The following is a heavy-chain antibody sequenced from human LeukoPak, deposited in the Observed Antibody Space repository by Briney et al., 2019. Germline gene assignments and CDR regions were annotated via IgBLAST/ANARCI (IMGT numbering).Heavy chain of an antibody. V-gene: IGHV3-7*01. CDR2: IKEDGSEK. CDR3: ARDSVHGYYDSSGYSALFDY. J-gene: IGHJ4*02. D-gene: IGHD3-22*01. Sequence: GGSLRLSCAAFGFTFKIYTMNWVRQAPGKGLEWVANIKEDGSEKYYVDSVKGRFTISRDNAKNSLYLQMNSLRAEDTAVYYCARDSVHGYYDSSGYSALFDYWGQGTLVTVSS. CDR1: GFTFKIYT.